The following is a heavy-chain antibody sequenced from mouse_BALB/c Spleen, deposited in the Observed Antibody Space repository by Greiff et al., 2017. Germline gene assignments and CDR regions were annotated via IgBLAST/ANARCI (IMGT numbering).Heavy chain of an antibody. CDR3: AKYSYAMDY. D-gene: IGHD5-1-1*01. CDR1: GFTFSSYA. Sequence: EVKLQESGGGLVKPGGSLKLSCAASGFTFSSYAMSWVRQSPEKRLEWVAEISSGGSYTYYPDTVTGRFTISRDNAKNTLYLEMSSLRSEDTAMYYCAKYSYAMDYWGQGTSVTVSS. J-gene: IGHJ4*01. V-gene: IGHV5-9-4*01. CDR2: ISSGGSYT.